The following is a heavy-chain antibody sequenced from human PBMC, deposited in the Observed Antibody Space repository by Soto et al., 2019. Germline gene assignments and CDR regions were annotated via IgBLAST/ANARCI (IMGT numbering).Heavy chain of an antibody. CDR1: GGSISSYY. V-gene: IGHV4-59*01. D-gene: IGHD3-3*01. J-gene: IGHJ4*02. CDR3: AREQGITIFGVVTPYYFDY. CDR2: IYYSGST. Sequence: KSSETLSLTCTVSGGSISSYYWSWIRQPPGKGLEWSGYIYYSGSTNYNPSLKSRVTISVDTSKNQFSLKLSSVTAADTAVYYCAREQGITIFGVVTPYYFDYWGQGTLVTVSS.